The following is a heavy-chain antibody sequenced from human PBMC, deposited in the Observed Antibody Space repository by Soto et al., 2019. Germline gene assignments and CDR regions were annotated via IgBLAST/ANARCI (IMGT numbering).Heavy chain of an antibody. CDR2: ISHDGNNK. CDR3: AKASSHYGSGSYYTNDF. CDR1: GFTFSSYG. Sequence: QVQLVESGGGVVQPGRSLRLSCAASGFTFSSYGMHWVRQTPGRGLEWVAVISHDGNNKYHADSVKGRFTISRDNSRNXLYLQMSSLRHEDTAVYYCAKASSHYGSGSYYTNDFWGQGTLVTVSS. D-gene: IGHD3-10*01. J-gene: IGHJ4*02. V-gene: IGHV3-30*18.